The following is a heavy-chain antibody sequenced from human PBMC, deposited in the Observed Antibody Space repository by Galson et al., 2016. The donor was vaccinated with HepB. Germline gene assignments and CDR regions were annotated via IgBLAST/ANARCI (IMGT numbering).Heavy chain of an antibody. D-gene: IGHD5-12*01. CDR1: GFTFSSYS. CDR3: AKTSAYGEYFQH. V-gene: IGHV3-21*01. Sequence: SLRLSCAASGFTFSSYSMNWVRQVPGKGLEWVSSIDSSGSLIYYADSVRGRFTISRDNAKNSLYLQMNSLRAEETAVFYCAKTSAYGEYFQHWGQGTLVAVSS. CDR2: IDSSGSLI. J-gene: IGHJ1*01.